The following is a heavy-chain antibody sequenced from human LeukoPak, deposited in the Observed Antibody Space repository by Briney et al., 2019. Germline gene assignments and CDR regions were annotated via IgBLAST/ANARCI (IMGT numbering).Heavy chain of an antibody. CDR2: ISSSSRYI. CDR3: ASRRYYDFWSGYFGTYMDV. CDR1: GFTFSRYT. Sequence: GGSLRLSCAGSGFTFSRYTFNWVRQAPGKGLEWVSCISSSSRYIYYADSVKGRFTISRDNAKNSLYLQMNSLRAEDTAVYYCASRRYYDFWSGYFGTYMDVWGKGTTVTVSS. D-gene: IGHD3-3*01. J-gene: IGHJ6*03. V-gene: IGHV3-21*01.